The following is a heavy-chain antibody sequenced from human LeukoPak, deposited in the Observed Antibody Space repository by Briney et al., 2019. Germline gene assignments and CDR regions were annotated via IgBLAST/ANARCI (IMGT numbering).Heavy chain of an antibody. Sequence: GGSLSLSCAASGFTFRSYWIHWVRQAPGKGLEWVSSISSSSSYIYYADSVKGRFTISRDNAKNSLYLQMNSLRAEDTAVYYCARDYGDYPLDYWGQGTLVTVSS. V-gene: IGHV3-21*01. CDR2: ISSSSSYI. D-gene: IGHD4-17*01. CDR1: GFTFRSYW. CDR3: ARDYGDYPLDY. J-gene: IGHJ4*02.